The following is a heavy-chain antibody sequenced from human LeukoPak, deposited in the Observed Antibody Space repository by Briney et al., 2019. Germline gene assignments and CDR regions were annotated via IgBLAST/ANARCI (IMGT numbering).Heavy chain of an antibody. CDR3: ARNSNYVINWFDP. CDR2: INHSGST. V-gene: IGHV4-34*01. CDR1: GGSFSGYY. Sequence: SETLSLTCAVYGGSFSGYYWSWIRQPPGKGLEWIGEINHSGSTNYNPSLKSRVTISVDTSKNQFSLKLSSVTAADTAVYYCARNSNYVINWFDPWGQGTLVTVSS. J-gene: IGHJ5*02. D-gene: IGHD4-11*01.